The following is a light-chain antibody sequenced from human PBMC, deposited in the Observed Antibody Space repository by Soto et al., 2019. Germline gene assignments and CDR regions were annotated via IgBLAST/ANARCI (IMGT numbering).Light chain of an antibody. CDR3: CSYAGSYSWV. V-gene: IGLV2-11*01. Sequence: QSVLTQPRSVSGSPGQSVTISCTGTSSDVGGYDYVSWYQQHPGKAPKFMIYDVNKRPSGVPDRFSGSKSGNTASLTISGLQAEDDADYYCCSYAGSYSWVFGGGTKVTVL. CDR1: SSDVGGYDY. CDR2: DVN. J-gene: IGLJ3*02.